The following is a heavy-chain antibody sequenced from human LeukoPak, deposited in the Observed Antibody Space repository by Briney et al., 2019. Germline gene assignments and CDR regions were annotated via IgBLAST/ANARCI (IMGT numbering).Heavy chain of an antibody. D-gene: IGHD3-22*01. CDR3: AKRVSYYDSSGYHDPTAHSFDY. CDR2: ISGSGGST. J-gene: IGHJ4*02. V-gene: IGHV3-23*01. Sequence: GGSLRLSCAASGFTFSSYAMSWVRQAPGKGLEWGQAISGSGGSTYHAASVKGRFNTSKDNCKNTLYLHMNSLRAEDTAVYYCAKRVSYYDSSGYHDPTAHSFDYWGQGTLVTVSS. CDR1: GFTFSSYA.